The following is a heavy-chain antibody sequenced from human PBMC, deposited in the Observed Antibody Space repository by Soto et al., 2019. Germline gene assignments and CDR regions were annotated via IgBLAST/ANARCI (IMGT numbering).Heavy chain of an antibody. V-gene: IGHV1-69*01. CDR2: IIPIFGTA. D-gene: IGHD3-3*01. Sequence: QVQLVQSGAEVKKPGSSVKVSCKASGGTFSSYAITWLRRPPGQGLGWRGGIIPIFGTANYAQKFQGRVTITADESTSTAYMELSSLRYEDTAVYYCARGLNYDFGSGYYPRRTDAFDIWGQGTMVTVSS. CDR1: GGTFSSYA. J-gene: IGHJ3*02. CDR3: ARGLNYDFGSGYYPRRTDAFDI.